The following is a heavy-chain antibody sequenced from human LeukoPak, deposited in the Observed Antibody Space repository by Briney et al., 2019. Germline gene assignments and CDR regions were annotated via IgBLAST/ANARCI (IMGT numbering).Heavy chain of an antibody. CDR1: GFSFSGHS. J-gene: IGHJ4*02. Sequence: GGSLRLSCAASGFSFSGHSINWVRQAPGKGLEWVSSISPSRSYIYYADSVKGRFTISRDNAKNSLYLQMNSLRAEDTAVYYCARGRGCSSMSCYPDYWGQGTLVTVSS. CDR2: ISPSRSYI. V-gene: IGHV3-21*01. CDR3: ARGRGCSSMSCYPDY. D-gene: IGHD2-2*01.